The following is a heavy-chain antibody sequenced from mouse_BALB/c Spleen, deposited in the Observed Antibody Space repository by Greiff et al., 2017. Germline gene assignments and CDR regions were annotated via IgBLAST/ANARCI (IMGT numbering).Heavy chain of an antibody. CDR2: IWAGGST. J-gene: IGHJ3*01. CDR3: ARDRQRGLRGFAY. Sequence: VQLVESGPGLVAPSQSLSITCTVSGFSLTSYGVHWVRQPPGKGLEWLGVIWAGGSTNYNSDLMSRLSISKDNSKSQVYLKMNSLQTDDTAMYYCARDRQRGLRGFAYWGQGTLVTVSA. V-gene: IGHV2-9*02. CDR1: GFSLTSYG. D-gene: IGHD3-1*01.